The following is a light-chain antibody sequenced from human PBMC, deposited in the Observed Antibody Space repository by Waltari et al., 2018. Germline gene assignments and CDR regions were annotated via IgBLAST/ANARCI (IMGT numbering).Light chain of an antibody. V-gene: IGKV1-33*01. Sequence: DIQMTQSPSSLSASVGDTVTIPCQAKHDISDYLNWYQQKPGKAPNLLISDASHLEAGVPSRFSGSGYGTDFTFTISSLQPEDFATYYCQQHDNPPFTFGQGTRV. J-gene: IGKJ2*01. CDR1: HDISDY. CDR3: QQHDNPPFT. CDR2: DAS.